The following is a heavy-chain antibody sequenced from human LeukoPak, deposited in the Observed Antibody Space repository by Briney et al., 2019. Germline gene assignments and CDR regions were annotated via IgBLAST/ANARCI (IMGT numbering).Heavy chain of an antibody. CDR3: AYSSSWYEFDY. J-gene: IGHJ4*02. D-gene: IGHD6-13*01. V-gene: IGHV5-51*01. CDR1: GYSFTSYW. Sequence: GESLKISCKGSGYSFTSYWIGWVRQMPGKGLEWMGIIYPGDSDTRYSRSFQGQVTISADKSISTAYLQWSGLKASDTAMYYCAYSSSWYEFDYWGQGTLVTVSS. CDR2: IYPGDSDT.